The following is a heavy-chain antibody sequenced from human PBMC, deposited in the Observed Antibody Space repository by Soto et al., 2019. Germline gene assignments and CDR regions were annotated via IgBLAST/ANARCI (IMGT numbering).Heavy chain of an antibody. CDR2: ISGSGGST. J-gene: IGHJ4*01. V-gene: IGHV3-23*01. CDR1: GFTFSSYA. Sequence: GVSLRLSCAASGFTFSSYAMSWVRQAPGKGLEWVSAISGSGGSTYYADSVKGRFTISRDNSKNTLYLQMNSLRAEDTAVYYCAIVSWVTTHLFDYWGPGTLVTVSS. CDR3: AIVSWVTTHLFDY. D-gene: IGHD4-17*01.